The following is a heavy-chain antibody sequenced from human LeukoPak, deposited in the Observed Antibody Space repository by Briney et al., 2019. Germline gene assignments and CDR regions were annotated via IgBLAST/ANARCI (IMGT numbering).Heavy chain of an antibody. V-gene: IGHV4-39*01. J-gene: IGHJ6*03. CDR3: ARHVLGYSYGAYYYYYYYMDV. CDR1: GGSISSSSYY. CDR2: IYYSGST. D-gene: IGHD5-18*01. Sequence: PSETLSLTCTVSGGSISSSSYYWGWIRQPPGKGLEWIGSIYYSGSTYYNPSLKSRVTISVDTSKNQFSLKLSSVTAADTAVYYCARHVLGYSYGAYYYYYYYMDVWGKGTTVTISS.